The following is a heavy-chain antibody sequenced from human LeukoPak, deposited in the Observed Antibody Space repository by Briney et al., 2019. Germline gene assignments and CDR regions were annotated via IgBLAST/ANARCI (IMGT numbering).Heavy chain of an antibody. CDR2: IKPSGTET. D-gene: IGHD3-10*01. J-gene: IGHJ4*02. V-gene: IGHV3-7*01. CDR3: GRFGDEAGIDN. Sequence: PGWSLRLSCAASGFTFSTYWMTWVRQAPGKGLEWVANIKPSGTETYYGDPVKGRFTISRDNAKNLLYLQMSSLRAEDTAVYSCGRFGDEAGIDNWGQGTLVTVSS. CDR1: GFTFSTYW.